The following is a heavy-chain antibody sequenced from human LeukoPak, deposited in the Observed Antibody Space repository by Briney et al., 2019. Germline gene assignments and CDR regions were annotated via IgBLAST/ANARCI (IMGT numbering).Heavy chain of an antibody. Sequence: GGPLRLSCAASGITFSSYAMHWVRQAPGKGLEWVAVISYDGSNKYYADSVKGRFTISRDNSKNTLYLQMNSLRAEDTAVYYCASGYISMRAAIDYWGQGTLVTVSS. CDR2: ISYDGSNK. CDR3: ASGYISMRAAIDY. CDR1: GITFSSYA. D-gene: IGHD5-18*01. V-gene: IGHV3-30-3*01. J-gene: IGHJ4*02.